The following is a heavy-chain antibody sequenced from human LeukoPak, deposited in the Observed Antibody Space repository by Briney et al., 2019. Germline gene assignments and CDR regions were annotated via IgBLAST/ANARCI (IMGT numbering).Heavy chain of an antibody. V-gene: IGHV3-21*01. J-gene: IGHJ4*02. D-gene: IGHD1-26*01. CDR2: ISSSSSYI. CDR1: GLTFSSYS. Sequence: GGSLRLSCAASGLTFSSYSMNWVRQAPGKGLEWVSSISSSSSYIYYADSVKGRFTISRDNAKNSLYLQMNSLRAGDTAVYYCARDRIVGAIPIDYWGQGTLVTVSS. CDR3: ARDRIVGAIPIDY.